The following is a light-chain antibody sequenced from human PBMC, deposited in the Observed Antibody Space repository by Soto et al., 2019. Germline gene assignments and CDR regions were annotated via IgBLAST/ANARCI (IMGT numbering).Light chain of an antibody. CDR1: TSDVGAYDY. V-gene: IGLV2-14*01. Sequence: QSVLTQPASVSGSPGQSITISCAGTTSDVGAYDYVSWYQQHPGTAPRLIIFEVSNRRSGISNRFSGSKSGNTASLTISGLQAEDEADYYCSSYSISTSPSWLFGGGTKVTVL. CDR3: SSYSISTSPSWL. J-gene: IGLJ3*02. CDR2: EVS.